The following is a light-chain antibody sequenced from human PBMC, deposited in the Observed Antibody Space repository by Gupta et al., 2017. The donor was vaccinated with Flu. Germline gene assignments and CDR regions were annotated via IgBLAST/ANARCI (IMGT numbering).Light chain of an antibody. CDR2: TAS. Sequence: DIRMTQSPSTRSASIGDTVTISCRASQNIDGWLAWFQLKPGKAPKLLIYTASSLENGVPSRFSGSGSGTIFTLTITGLQRDDSATYFCQQYFSYRTFGQGTKVEIK. J-gene: IGKJ1*01. CDR3: QQYFSYRT. CDR1: QNIDGW. V-gene: IGKV1-5*03.